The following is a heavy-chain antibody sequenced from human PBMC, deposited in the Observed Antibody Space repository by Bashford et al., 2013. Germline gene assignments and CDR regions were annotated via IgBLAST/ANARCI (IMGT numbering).Heavy chain of an antibody. CDR3: ARGVYYGSGSYSIEVYLRNWFDP. Sequence: ASVKVSCKASGYTFTSYYMHWVRQAPGQGLEWMGIINPSGGSTSYAQKFQGRVTMTRDTSTSTVYMELSSLRSEDTAVYYCARGVYYGSGSYSIEVYLRNWFDPWGQGTLVTVSS. CDR1: GYTFTSYY. J-gene: IGHJ5*02. D-gene: IGHD3-10*01. CDR2: INPSGGST. V-gene: IGHV1-46*01.